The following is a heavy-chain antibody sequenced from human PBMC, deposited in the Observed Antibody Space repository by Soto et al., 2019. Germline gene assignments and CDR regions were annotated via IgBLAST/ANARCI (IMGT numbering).Heavy chain of an antibody. CDR3: ARERSSTSCYRFCGMDV. Sequence: SLRLSCAASGFTFSNYGMHWVRQAPGKGLEWVAVISYDGSNKYYADSVKGRFTISRDNSKNTLFLQMNSLRAEDTAVYYCARERSSTSCYRFCGMDVWGQGTTVTVSS. CDR1: GFTFSNYG. D-gene: IGHD2-2*02. V-gene: IGHV3-30*03. CDR2: ISYDGSNK. J-gene: IGHJ6*02.